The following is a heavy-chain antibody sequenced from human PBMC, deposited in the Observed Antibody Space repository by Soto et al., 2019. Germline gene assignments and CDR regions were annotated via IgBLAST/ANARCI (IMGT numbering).Heavy chain of an antibody. V-gene: IGHV3-30*18. CDR3: AKAALRYFDWLLLDY. CDR2: ISYDGSNK. J-gene: IGHJ4*02. D-gene: IGHD3-9*01. CDR1: GFTFSSYG. Sequence: QVQLVESGGGVVQPGRSLRLSCGASGFTFSSYGMHWVRQAPGKGLEWVAVISYDGSNKYYADSVKGRFTISRDNSKNTLYLQMNSLRAEDTAVYYCAKAALRYFDWLLLDYWGQGTLVTVSS.